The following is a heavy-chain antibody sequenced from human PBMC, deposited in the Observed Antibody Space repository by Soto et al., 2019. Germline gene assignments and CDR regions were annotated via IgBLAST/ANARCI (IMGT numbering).Heavy chain of an antibody. J-gene: IGHJ4*02. CDR1: GFTFSSYA. V-gene: IGHV3-23*01. D-gene: IGHD5-18*01. CDR2: ISGSGGST. Sequence: EVQLLESGGGLAQPGGSLRLSCAASGFTFSSYAMSWVRQAPGKGLEWVSAISGSGGSTYYADSVKGRFTFSRDNAKNTLYLQMNSLRAEDTAVYYCAKDGGYSYGPFGYWGQGTLVTASS. CDR3: AKDGGYSYGPFGY.